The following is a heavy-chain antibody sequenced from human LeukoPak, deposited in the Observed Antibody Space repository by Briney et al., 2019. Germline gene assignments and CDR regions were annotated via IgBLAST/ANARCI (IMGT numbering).Heavy chain of an antibody. CDR2: IYSGGST. CDR1: GFAVSSKY. CDR3: ARGRSMIFEGYFDY. J-gene: IGHJ4*02. V-gene: IGHV3-66*01. Sequence: GGSLRLSCAASGFAVSSKYMNWVRQAPGKGLEWVSVIYSGGSTYYADSVEGRFTISTDNSKNTLYLQMNSLRAEDMAVYYCARGRSMIFEGYFDYWGQGTLVTVSS. D-gene: IGHD3-22*01.